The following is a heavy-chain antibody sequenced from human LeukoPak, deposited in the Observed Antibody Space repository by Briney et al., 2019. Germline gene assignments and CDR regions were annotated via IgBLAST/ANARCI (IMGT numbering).Heavy chain of an antibody. Sequence: ASVKVSCKASGYTFTSYYMHWVRQAPGQGLEWMGIINPSGGSTSYAQKFQGRVTMTRDMSTSTVHMELSSLRSEDTAVYYCARGIQLWLMDYYYYMDVWGKGTTVTVSS. CDR2: INPSGGST. V-gene: IGHV1-46*01. D-gene: IGHD5-18*01. CDR1: GYTFTSYY. J-gene: IGHJ6*03. CDR3: ARGIQLWLMDYYYYMDV.